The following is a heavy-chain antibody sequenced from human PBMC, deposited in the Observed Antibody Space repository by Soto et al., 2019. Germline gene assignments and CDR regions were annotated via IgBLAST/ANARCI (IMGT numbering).Heavy chain of an antibody. D-gene: IGHD2-2*01. Sequence: QVQLVQSGAEVTKPGASVKVSCKASGYTFTSYYMHWVRQAPGQGLEWIGIINPSGGSTSYAQTFQGRVTMTWDTSTSTVYMELSSLRSEDTSVYYCARDRLVVPAWTFGYWGQGTLVTVAS. V-gene: IGHV1-46*01. CDR1: GYTFTSYY. CDR2: INPSGGST. J-gene: IGHJ4*02. CDR3: ARDRLVVPAWTFGY.